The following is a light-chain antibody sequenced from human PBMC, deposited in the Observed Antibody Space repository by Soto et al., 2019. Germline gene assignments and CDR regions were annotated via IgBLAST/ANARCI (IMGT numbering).Light chain of an antibody. CDR3: RQYYSLPPT. CDR2: WAS. CDR1: QSVLYRSNTTNY. V-gene: IGKV4-1*01. J-gene: IGKJ1*01. Sequence: DIVMTQSPDSLAVPLGERATINCKSSQSVLYRSNTTNYLAWYQQKPGQPPNLLIYWASTRESGVPDRFSGSGSGTDFTLTISSLQAEDVAVYYCRQYYSLPPTFGQGTKVEIK.